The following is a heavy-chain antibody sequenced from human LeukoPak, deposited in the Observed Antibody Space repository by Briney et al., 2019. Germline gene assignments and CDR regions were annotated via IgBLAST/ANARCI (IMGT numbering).Heavy chain of an antibody. D-gene: IGHD3-22*01. CDR2: IYSDGTT. CDR3: TKYDTFVNFDY. CDR1: GFTVSSNY. V-gene: IGHV3-66*01. J-gene: IGHJ4*02. Sequence: GGSLRLSCAASGFTVSSNYMNWVRQAPGKGLEWVSVIYSDGTTFYSDSVKGRFTISRGNSENTLYLQMNSLRAEDTAVYFCTKYDTFVNFDYWGQGILVTVSS.